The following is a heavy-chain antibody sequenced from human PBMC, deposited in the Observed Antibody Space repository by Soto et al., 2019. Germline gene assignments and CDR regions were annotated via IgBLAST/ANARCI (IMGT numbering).Heavy chain of an antibody. Sequence: LETLSLTCAVYGGSVNGYYWNWIRQPPGKGLEWIGEINHTGGTHYNPSLKSRVPTSVDTSKDQFSLRLSPVTAADTAIYYCATRITVFGLLLPPFDPWGQGTQVTVSS. V-gene: IGHV4-34*01. CDR3: ATRITVFGLLLPPFDP. J-gene: IGHJ5*02. D-gene: IGHD3-3*01. CDR1: GGSVNGYY. CDR2: INHTGGT.